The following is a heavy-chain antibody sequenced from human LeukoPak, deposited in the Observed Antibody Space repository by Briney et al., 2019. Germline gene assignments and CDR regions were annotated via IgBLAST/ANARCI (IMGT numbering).Heavy chain of an antibody. V-gene: IGHV1-18*01. CDR2: ISAYNGNT. Sequence: ASVKVSCKASGYTFTSYGISWVRQAPGQGLEWMGWISAYNGNTNYAQKLQGRVTMTTDTSTSTAYMELRSLRSDDTAVYYCARTNRPAAGTPPRFDPWGQGTLVTVSP. J-gene: IGHJ5*02. CDR3: ARTNRPAAGTPPRFDP. CDR1: GYTFTSYG. D-gene: IGHD6-13*01.